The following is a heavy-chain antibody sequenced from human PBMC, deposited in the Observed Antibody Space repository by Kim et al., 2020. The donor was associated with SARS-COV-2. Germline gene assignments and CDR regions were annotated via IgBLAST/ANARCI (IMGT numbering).Heavy chain of an antibody. J-gene: IGHJ3*02. D-gene: IGHD6-13*01. V-gene: IGHV3-15*01. CDR3: TTDHDPYGSSWYHAFDI. CDR2: IKSKTDGGTT. Sequence: GGSLRLSCAASGFTFSNAWMSWVRQAPGKGLEWVGRIKSKTDGGTTDYAAPVKGRFTISRDDSKNTLYLQMNSLKTEDTAVYYCTTDHDPYGSSWYHAFDIWGQGTMVTVSS. CDR1: GFTFSNAW.